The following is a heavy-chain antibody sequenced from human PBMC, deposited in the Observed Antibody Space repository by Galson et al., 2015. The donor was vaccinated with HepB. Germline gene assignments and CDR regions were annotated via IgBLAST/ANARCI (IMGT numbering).Heavy chain of an antibody. CDR1: GFTFSSYG. J-gene: IGHJ4*02. CDR2: ISYDGSNK. D-gene: IGHD6-13*01. V-gene: IGHV3-30*18. CDR3: AKDGFIAAALPDY. Sequence: SLRLSCAASGFTFSSYGMHWVRQAPGKGLEWVAVISYDGSNKYYADSVKGRFTISRDNSKNTLYLQMNSLRAEDTAVYYCAKDGFIAAALPDYWGQGTLVTVSS.